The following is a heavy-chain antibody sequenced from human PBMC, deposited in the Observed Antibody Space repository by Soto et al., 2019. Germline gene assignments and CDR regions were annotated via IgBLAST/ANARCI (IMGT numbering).Heavy chain of an antibody. D-gene: IGHD2-15*01. CDR2: FDPEDGET. CDR1: GYTLAELS. V-gene: IGHV1-24*01. J-gene: IGHJ4*02. Sequence: RASVKVSCKVSGYTLAELSMHWVRPAPGKGLEWMGGFDPEDGETIYAQKFQGRVTMTEDTSTDTAYMELSSLRSEDTAVYYCATGEHCSGGSCYSPLFDYWGQGTLVTVSS. CDR3: ATGEHCSGGSCYSPLFDY.